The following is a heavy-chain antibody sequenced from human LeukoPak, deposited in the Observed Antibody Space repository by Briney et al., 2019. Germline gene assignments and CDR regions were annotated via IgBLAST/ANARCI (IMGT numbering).Heavy chain of an antibody. Sequence: PGGSLRLSCAASGFPFSGYWMDWVRQAPGKGMEWVANIKEDGSQQYYADSVKGRFTISRDNAKNSLYLQMNSLRVEDTAIYYCSRSLDYWGQGALVTVSS. J-gene: IGHJ4*02. V-gene: IGHV3-7*01. CDR2: IKEDGSQQ. CDR1: GFPFSGYW. CDR3: SRSLDY.